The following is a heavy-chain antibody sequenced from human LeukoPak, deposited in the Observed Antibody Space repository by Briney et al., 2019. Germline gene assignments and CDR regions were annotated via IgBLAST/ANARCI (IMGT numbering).Heavy chain of an antibody. Sequence: GGSLRLSCAVSGLTLSNYGMSWVRQAPGKGLEWVGGISGSGGRTNYAESVKGRFTISRDNPKNTLYLQMSSLRAEDTAVYFCAKRGVVIRVILVGFHKEAYYFDSWGQGALVTVSS. CDR1: GLTLSNYG. J-gene: IGHJ4*02. V-gene: IGHV3-23*01. D-gene: IGHD3-22*01. CDR3: AKRGVVIRVILVGFHKEAYYFDS. CDR2: ISGSGGRT.